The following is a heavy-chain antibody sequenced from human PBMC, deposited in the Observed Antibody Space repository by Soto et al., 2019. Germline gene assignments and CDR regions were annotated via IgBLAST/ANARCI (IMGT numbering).Heavy chain of an antibody. CDR2: INPSGGST. D-gene: IGHD6-13*01. J-gene: IGHJ5*02. V-gene: IGHV1-46*01. CDR1: GYTFTSYY. CDR3: ARDREGIAAA. Sequence: ASVKVSCKASGYTFTSYYMHWVRQAPGQGLEWMGIINPSGGSTSYAQKFQGRVTMTRDTSTSTAYMELSSLRSDDTAVYYCARDREGIAAAWGQGTLVTVSS.